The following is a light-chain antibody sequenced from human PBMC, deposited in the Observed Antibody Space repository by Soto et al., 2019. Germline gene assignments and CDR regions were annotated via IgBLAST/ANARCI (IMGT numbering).Light chain of an antibody. J-gene: IGKJ2*01. Sequence: DIQMTQSPSSLSASVGDRVNITCRASQGIRKNLGWYQQKPGRAPKRLIYAASSLQSGVPSRFSGSGSGTDFTLTISSLQPEDVATYYCLHHNIYPYTFGQGTKLEIK. CDR2: AAS. CDR3: LHHNIYPYT. CDR1: QGIRKN. V-gene: IGKV1-17*01.